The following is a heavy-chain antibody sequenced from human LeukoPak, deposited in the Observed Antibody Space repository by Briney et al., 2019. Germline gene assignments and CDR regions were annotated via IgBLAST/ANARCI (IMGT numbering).Heavy chain of an antibody. J-gene: IGHJ5*02. Sequence: ASVKVSCKASGYTFTSYYMHWVRQAPGQGLEWMGIISPSGGSTTYAQKFQGRVTMTEDTSTDTGYMELSSLRSEDTAVYYCAISLLVGATGFDPWGQGTLVTVSS. CDR3: AISLLVGATGFDP. V-gene: IGHV1-46*01. CDR2: ISPSGGST. CDR1: GYTFTSYY. D-gene: IGHD1-26*01.